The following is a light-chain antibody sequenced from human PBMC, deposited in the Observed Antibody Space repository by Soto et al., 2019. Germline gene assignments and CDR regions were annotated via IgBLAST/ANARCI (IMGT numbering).Light chain of an antibody. CDR1: QTISSW. CDR3: QHYKSYSEA. V-gene: IGKV1-5*03. Sequence: DIQMTQSPSTLSGSVGDRVTITCRASQTISSWLAWYQQKPGKAPKLLIYKASTLQSGVPSRFSGSGSGTDFTLTISSLQPDDFATYYCQHYKSYSEAFGQGTKVELK. CDR2: KAS. J-gene: IGKJ1*01.